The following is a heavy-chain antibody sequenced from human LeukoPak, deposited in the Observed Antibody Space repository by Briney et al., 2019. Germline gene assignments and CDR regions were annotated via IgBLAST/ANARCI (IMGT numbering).Heavy chain of an antibody. CDR1: GFTFSSFT. Sequence: PGGSLRLSCAASGFTFSSFTMNWVRQAPGKGLEWVSSISSSSRYINYADSLKGRFTISRDNAKNSLYLQMNSLTAEDTAVYYCAREGYDILTGCAEYFQHWGQGTLVTVSS. J-gene: IGHJ1*01. D-gene: IGHD3-9*01. CDR2: ISSSSRYI. CDR3: AREGYDILTGCAEYFQH. V-gene: IGHV3-21*01.